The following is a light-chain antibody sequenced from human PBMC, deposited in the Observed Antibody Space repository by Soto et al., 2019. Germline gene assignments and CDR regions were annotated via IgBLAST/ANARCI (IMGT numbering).Light chain of an antibody. CDR1: QTIKTW. Sequence: DIQMTQSPSTLSASVGDRVTITCRASQTIKTWLSCYQQRPGRAPKLLIYKASSLESGVPSRFSGSGAGTEFTLTISILQPDDFAYYYFQQYTSYQYSFGQGTKLDIK. CDR3: QQYTSYQYS. J-gene: IGKJ2*03. V-gene: IGKV1-5*03. CDR2: KAS.